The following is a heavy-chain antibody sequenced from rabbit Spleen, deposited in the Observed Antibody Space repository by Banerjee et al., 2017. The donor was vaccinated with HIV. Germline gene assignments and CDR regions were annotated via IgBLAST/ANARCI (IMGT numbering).Heavy chain of an antibody. Sequence: QQQLEESGGGQVKPGGTLTLSCKASGFTLSSYWIWWVRQAPGKGLEWIACVNGGGSGTTPYATWAKGRFTVSKTSSTTVTLQVTSLTAADTATYFCARAENFDRYATDLGLWGPGTLVTVS. CDR1: GFTLSSYW. D-gene: IGHD6-1*01. J-gene: IGHJ4*01. CDR2: VNGGGSGTT. V-gene: IGHV1S45*01. CDR3: ARAENFDRYATDLGL.